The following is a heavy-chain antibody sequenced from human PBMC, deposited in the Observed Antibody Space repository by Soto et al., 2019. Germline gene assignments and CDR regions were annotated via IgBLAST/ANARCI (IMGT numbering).Heavy chain of an antibody. CDR3: SKATHNAGRAYCSSTSCAAEYFQH. D-gene: IGHD2-2*01. V-gene: IGHV3-23*01. J-gene: IGHJ1*01. Sequence: EVQLLESGGGLVQPGGSLRLSCAASGFTFSSYAMSWVRQAPGKGLEWVPSVTGSGDSTFYADSVKGRFTISRDNSKNTRYLQHNSLRAEDAAVYYCSKATHNAGRAYCSSTSCAAEYFQHWGQGTLVAVFS. CDR2: VTGSGDST. CDR1: GFTFSSYA.